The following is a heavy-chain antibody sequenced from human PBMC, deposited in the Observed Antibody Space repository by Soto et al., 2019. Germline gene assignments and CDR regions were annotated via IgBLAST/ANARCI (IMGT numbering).Heavy chain of an antibody. J-gene: IGHJ4*02. CDR1: GFTFSSSE. Sequence: GGSLRLSCAASGFTFSSSEMNWVRQAPGKGLEWVSHITTGGSTKYYAGSVKGRFAISRDNAKSSLSLQMSGLRAEDTALYYCARGYTGGWSRGGYFDYWGQGILVTVSS. CDR3: ARGYTGGWSRGGYFDY. CDR2: ITTGGSTK. D-gene: IGHD6-19*01. V-gene: IGHV3-48*03.